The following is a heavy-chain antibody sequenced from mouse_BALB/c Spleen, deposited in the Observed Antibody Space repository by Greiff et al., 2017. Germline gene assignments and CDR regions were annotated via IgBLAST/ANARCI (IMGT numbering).Heavy chain of an antibody. CDR3: AREGYYYGSSPYFDY. J-gene: IGHJ2*01. CDR1: GFTFSSYA. CDR2: ISSGGST. D-gene: IGHD1-1*01. Sequence: DVKLVESGGGLVKPGGSLKLSCAASGFTFSSYAMSWVRQTPEKRLEWVASISSGGSTYYPDSVKGRFTISRDNARNILYLQMSSLRSEDTAMYYCAREGYYYGSSPYFDYWGQGTTLTVSS. V-gene: IGHV5-6-5*01.